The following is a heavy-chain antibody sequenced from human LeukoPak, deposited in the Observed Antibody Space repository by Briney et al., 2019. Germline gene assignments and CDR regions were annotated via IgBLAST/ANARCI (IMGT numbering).Heavy chain of an antibody. CDR1: GYTFTSYG. D-gene: IGHD5-24*01. J-gene: IGHJ3*02. V-gene: IGHV1-18*01. CDR3: ARIRDGYNDAYDI. CDR2: INPNSGGT. Sequence: ASVKVSCKASGYTFTSYGISWVRQAPGQGLEWMGWINPNSGGTKYAQKFQGRVTMTRDTSTSTVYMELSSLRSEDTAIYYCARIRDGYNDAYDIWGQGTVVTVSS.